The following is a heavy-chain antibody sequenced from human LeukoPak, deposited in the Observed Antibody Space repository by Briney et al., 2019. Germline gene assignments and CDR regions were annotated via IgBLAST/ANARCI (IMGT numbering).Heavy chain of an antibody. J-gene: IGHJ4*02. CDR1: GFTFSSYW. CDR2: INSDESTT. Sequence: GGSLRLSCAASGFTFSSYWMHWVRQAPGNGLVWVSRINSDESTTSYADSVKGRFTISRDNAKSTLYLQMNSLRAEDTAVYYCARRSAARTGFDYWGQGTLVTVSS. CDR3: ARRSAARTGFDY. V-gene: IGHV3-74*01. D-gene: IGHD6-13*01.